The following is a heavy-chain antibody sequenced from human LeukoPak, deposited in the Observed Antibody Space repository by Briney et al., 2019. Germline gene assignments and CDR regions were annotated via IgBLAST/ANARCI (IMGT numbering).Heavy chain of an antibody. CDR2: ISSSGSTI. CDR1: GFTFSDYY. V-gene: IGHV3-11*04. CDR3: TRDPHYYGSGNYYNLIDY. J-gene: IGHJ4*02. D-gene: IGHD3-10*01. Sequence: GGSLRLSCAASGFTFSDYYMSWIRQAPGKGLEWVSYISSSGSTIYYADSVKGRFTISRDNAKNSLYLQMNTLSAEDTAVYYCTRDPHYYGSGNYYNLIDYWGRGTLVTVSS.